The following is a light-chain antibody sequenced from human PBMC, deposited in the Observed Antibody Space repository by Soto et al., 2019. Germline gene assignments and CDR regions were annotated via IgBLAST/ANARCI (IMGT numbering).Light chain of an antibody. Sequence: EIVLSQSPGTPSLSPGERGTPSCRSSQSVSSSFLAWYQQKVGQAPRLLIYGASSRATGIPDRFSGSGSGTDFTLTISRLEPEDFAVYYCQQYGSSPRTFGQGTRLEIK. J-gene: IGKJ5*01. V-gene: IGKV3-20*01. CDR1: QSVSSSF. CDR2: GAS. CDR3: QQYGSSPRT.